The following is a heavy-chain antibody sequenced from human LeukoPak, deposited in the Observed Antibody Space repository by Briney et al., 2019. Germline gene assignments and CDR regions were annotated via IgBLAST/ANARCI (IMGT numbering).Heavy chain of an antibody. Sequence: GASVKVSRKASGYTFTSYYMHWVRQAPGQGLEWMGIINPSGGSTSYAQKFQGRVTMTRDTSTSTVYMELSSLRSEDTAVYYCARGQYYYDSSGYYWFDPWGQGTLVTVSS. CDR1: GYTFTSYY. J-gene: IGHJ5*02. D-gene: IGHD3-22*01. V-gene: IGHV1-46*01. CDR2: INPSGGST. CDR3: ARGQYYYDSSGYYWFDP.